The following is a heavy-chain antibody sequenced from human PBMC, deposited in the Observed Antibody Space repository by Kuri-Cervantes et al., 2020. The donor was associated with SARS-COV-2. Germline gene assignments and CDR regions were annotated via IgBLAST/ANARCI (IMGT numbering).Heavy chain of an antibody. CDR3: ARDPDYYDSSGPFDY. D-gene: IGHD3-22*01. CDR1: GFRFTDYS. V-gene: IGHV3-21*01. CDR2: IGSNSDYK. Sequence: GESLKISCAASGFRFTDYSMNWVRQAPGKGLEWASSIGSNSDYKFYADSLKGRFTISRDNAKNSLFLEMTSLTAEDTAVYYCARDPDYYDSSGPFDYWGHGTLVTVSS. J-gene: IGHJ4*01.